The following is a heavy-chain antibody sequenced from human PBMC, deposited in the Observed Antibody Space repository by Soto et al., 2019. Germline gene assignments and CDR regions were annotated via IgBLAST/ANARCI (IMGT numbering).Heavy chain of an antibody. CDR3: AREAGYSSGWYPKGNPFDY. Sequence: QVQLVESGGGVVQPGRSLRLSCAASGFTFSSYGMHWVRQAPGKGLEWVAVIWYDGSNKYYADSVKGRFTISRDNSKNTLYLQMNSLRAEDTAVYYCAREAGYSSGWYPKGNPFDYWGQGTLVTVSS. CDR1: GFTFSSYG. V-gene: IGHV3-33*01. J-gene: IGHJ4*02. D-gene: IGHD6-19*01. CDR2: IWYDGSNK.